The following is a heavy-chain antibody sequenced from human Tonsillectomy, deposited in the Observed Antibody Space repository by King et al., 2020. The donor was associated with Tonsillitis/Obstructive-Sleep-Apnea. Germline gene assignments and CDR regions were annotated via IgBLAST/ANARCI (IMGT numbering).Heavy chain of an antibody. J-gene: IGHJ6*02. V-gene: IGHV4-59*01. CDR3: ASLGPNCSGGRCYSYYYYGMDV. Sequence: LQLQESGPGLVKPSETLSLTCTVSGGSISTYYWSWIRQPPGKGLEFIGYIYFSGSTNYNPSLKSRVTISVDTSKNQISLKLTSVTAADTAVYYCASLGPNCSGGRCYSYYYYGMDVWGQGTTVTVSS. CDR2: IYFSGST. D-gene: IGHD2-15*01. CDR1: GGSISTYY.